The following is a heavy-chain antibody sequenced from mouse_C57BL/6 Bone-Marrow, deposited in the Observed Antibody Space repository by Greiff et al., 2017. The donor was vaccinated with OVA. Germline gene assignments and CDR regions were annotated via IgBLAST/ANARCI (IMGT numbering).Heavy chain of an antibody. Sequence: VHLVESGAELVKPGASVKISCKASGYAFSSYWMNWVKQRPGKGLEWIGQIYPGDGDTNYNGKFKGKATLTADKSSSTAYMQLSSLTSEDSAVYFCAKVGTSGYFDVWGTGTTVTVSS. V-gene: IGHV1-80*01. J-gene: IGHJ1*03. CDR1: GYAFSSYW. D-gene: IGHD1-1*02. CDR3: AKVGTSGYFDV. CDR2: IYPGDGDT.